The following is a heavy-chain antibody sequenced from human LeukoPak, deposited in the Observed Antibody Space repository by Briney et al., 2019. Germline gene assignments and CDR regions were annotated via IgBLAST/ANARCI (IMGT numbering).Heavy chain of an antibody. Sequence: ASMKVSCKASGYPFTNYGITWVRQAPGQGLEWMGWISPYTGNTKYAQSFQGRITMTTDTSTSTAYMELRSLRSDDTAVFYCARDFWIRHSVLAPKDLWGQGTLVTVSS. CDR1: GYPFTNYG. CDR2: ISPYTGNT. V-gene: IGHV1-18*01. D-gene: IGHD2-2*01. J-gene: IGHJ5*02. CDR3: ARDFWIRHSVLAPKDL.